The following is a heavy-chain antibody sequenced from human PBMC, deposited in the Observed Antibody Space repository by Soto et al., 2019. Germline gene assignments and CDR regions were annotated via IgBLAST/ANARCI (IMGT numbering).Heavy chain of an antibody. CDR1: GFTFSSYG. Sequence: QVQLVESGGGVVQPGRSLRLSCAASGFTFSSYGMHWVRQAPGKGLEWVAVISYDGSNKYYADSVKGRFTISRDNSKNTLYLQMHSLRAEDTAVYYCAPQHTMVRGVSGYWGQGTLVTVSS. CDR2: ISYDGSNK. J-gene: IGHJ4*02. D-gene: IGHD3-10*01. V-gene: IGHV3-30*03. CDR3: APQHTMVRGVSGY.